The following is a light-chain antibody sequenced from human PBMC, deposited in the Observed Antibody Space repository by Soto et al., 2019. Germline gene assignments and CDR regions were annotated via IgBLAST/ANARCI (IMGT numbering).Light chain of an antibody. CDR2: DVS. J-gene: IGKJ1*01. CDR3: QQYYHWRT. Sequence: EIGMTQSPAIVSVSPGGTVTLSFRASQDIGTKLAWYQQKPGQAPRLLMYDVSTRASAAPARFSGSGSGSEFTLTISSLQSEDFAIYFCQQYYHWRTFGQGTKVDIK. V-gene: IGKV3-15*01. CDR1: QDIGTK.